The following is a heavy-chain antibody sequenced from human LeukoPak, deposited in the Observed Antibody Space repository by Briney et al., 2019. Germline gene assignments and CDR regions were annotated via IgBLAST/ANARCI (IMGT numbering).Heavy chain of an antibody. Sequence: ASVKVSCKVSGYTLTQLFMHWVRQAPGKGLEWMGGFDPEDGETIYAQKFQGRVTMTEDTSTDTAYMELSSLRSEDTAVYYCATGLITFGGVIVHWGQGTLVTVSS. CDR2: FDPEDGET. D-gene: IGHD3-16*02. CDR1: GYTLTQLF. J-gene: IGHJ4*02. CDR3: ATGLITFGGVIVH. V-gene: IGHV1-24*01.